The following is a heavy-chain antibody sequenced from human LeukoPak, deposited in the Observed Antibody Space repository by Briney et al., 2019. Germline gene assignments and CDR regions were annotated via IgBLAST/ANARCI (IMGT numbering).Heavy chain of an antibody. D-gene: IGHD2-15*01. CDR1: GYTFTSYY. CDR2: INTSGCST. CDR3: ARELKSKDIVVVVAAPGYYGMDV. J-gene: IGHJ6*02. Sequence: ASVTVSCTASGYTFTSYYMHCVRQAPGQGLEGMGLINTSGCSTSYAQKFQGRVTMTRDTSTSTVYMELSSLRSEDTAVYYCARELKSKDIVVVVAAPGYYGMDVWGQGTTVTVSS. V-gene: IGHV1-46*01.